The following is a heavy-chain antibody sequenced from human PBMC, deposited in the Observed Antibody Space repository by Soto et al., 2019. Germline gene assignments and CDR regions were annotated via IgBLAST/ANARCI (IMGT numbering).Heavy chain of an antibody. CDR2: VSGRAAST. J-gene: IGHJ3*01. D-gene: IGHD2-2*01. V-gene: IGHV3-23*01. CDR3: AMSLPSKKNQQTWAAAFDG. Sequence: EVQLLESGGGLVQPGGSLRLSCAASGFTFRSYAMTWVRQVPGKGLEWVSTVSGRAASTKYADSVKGRFTISRDNPKNSLYLPANVLRGEDTAVYYSAMSLPSKKNQQTWAAAFDGWGQGTTVTVSS. CDR1: GFTFRSYA.